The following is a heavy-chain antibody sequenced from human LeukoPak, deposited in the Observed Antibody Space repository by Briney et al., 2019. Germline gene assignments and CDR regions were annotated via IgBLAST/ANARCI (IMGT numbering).Heavy chain of an antibody. CDR2: INHSGST. D-gene: IGHD4-17*01. CDR1: GGSFSGYY. V-gene: IGHV4-34*01. Sequence: PSETLSLTCAVYGGSFSGYYWSWIRQPPGKGLEWIGEINHSGSTNYNPSLKSRVTISVDTSKNQFSLKLSSVTAADTAVYYCARAGDYGDSFDYWGQGTLVTVSS. CDR3: ARAGDYGDSFDY. J-gene: IGHJ4*02.